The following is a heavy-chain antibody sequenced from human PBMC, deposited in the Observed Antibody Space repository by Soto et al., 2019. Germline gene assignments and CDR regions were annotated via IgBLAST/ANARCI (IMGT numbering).Heavy chain of an antibody. V-gene: IGHV4-31*03. CDR3: ARVYGSGSYYLDY. CDR2: IYYSGIT. D-gene: IGHD3-10*01. CDR1: GGSISSGGYY. Sequence: SETLSLTCTVSGGSISSGGYYWSWIRQHPGKGLEWIGYIYYSGITYYNPSLKSRVTISVDTSKNQFSLKLSSVTAADTAVYYCARVYGSGSYYLDYWGQGTLVTVSS. J-gene: IGHJ4*02.